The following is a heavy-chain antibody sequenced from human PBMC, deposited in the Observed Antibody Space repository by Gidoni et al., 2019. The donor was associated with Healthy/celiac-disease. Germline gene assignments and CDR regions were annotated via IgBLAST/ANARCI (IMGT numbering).Heavy chain of an antibody. CDR1: GFTFSSYG. CDR3: ANGAETTFDI. D-gene: IGHD1-26*01. CDR2: ISYDGSNK. J-gene: IGHJ3*02. Sequence: QVQLVESGGGVVQPGRSLRLSCAAAGFTFSSYGMHWVRQAPGKGLEWVAVISYDGSNKYYADSVKGRFTISRDNSKNTLYLQMNSLRAEDTAVYYCANGAETTFDIWGQGTMVTVSS. V-gene: IGHV3-30*18.